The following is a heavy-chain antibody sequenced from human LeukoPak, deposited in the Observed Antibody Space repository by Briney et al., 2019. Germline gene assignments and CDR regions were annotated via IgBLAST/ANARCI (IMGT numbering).Heavy chain of an antibody. J-gene: IGHJ6*03. V-gene: IGHV1-69*05. CDR2: IIPIFGTA. CDR1: GGTFSSYA. Sequence: GASVKVSCKASGGTFSSYAISWVRQAPGQGREWMGGIIPIFGTANYAQKFQGRVTITTDESTSTAYMELSSLRSEDTAVYYCASGYGDYYYYYMDVWGKGTTVTVSS. CDR3: ASGYGDYYYYYMDV. D-gene: IGHD4-17*01.